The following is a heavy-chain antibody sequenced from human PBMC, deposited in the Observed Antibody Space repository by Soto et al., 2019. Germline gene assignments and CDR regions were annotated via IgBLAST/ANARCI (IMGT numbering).Heavy chain of an antibody. CDR2: ISYDGSNK. J-gene: IGHJ6*01. Sequence: PWGSLRVSWAPSGFTFSSYLMHWVRQAPGKGLEWVAVISYDGSNKYYADSVKGRFTISRDNSKNTLYLQMKSLRAEDTAVYYCAKDSWGTTYYYYYGMDVWGQGTTVTVSS. CDR3: AKDSWGTTYYYYYGMDV. CDR1: GFTFSSYL. D-gene: IGHD3-16*01. V-gene: IGHV3-30*18.